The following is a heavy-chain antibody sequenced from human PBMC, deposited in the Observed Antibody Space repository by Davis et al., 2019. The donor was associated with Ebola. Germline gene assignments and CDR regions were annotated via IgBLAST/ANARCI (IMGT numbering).Heavy chain of an antibody. CDR1: GFTFNTYS. CDR2: ISSSGSTI. CDR3: ARTAQGVIIT. D-gene: IGHD3-10*01. V-gene: IGHV3-48*04. J-gene: IGHJ4*02. Sequence: GESLKISCAASGFTFNTYSMNWVRQAPGKGLEWVSYISSSGSTIYYADSVKGRFTISRDNAKNSLYLQMNSLRAEDTAVYYCARTAQGVIITWGQGTLVTVSS.